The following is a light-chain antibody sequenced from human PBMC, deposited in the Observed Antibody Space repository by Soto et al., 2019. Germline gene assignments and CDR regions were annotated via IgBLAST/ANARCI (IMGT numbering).Light chain of an antibody. Sequence: DLQMTQSPSSLSASVGDRVTITCRASQGISNYLAWYQQKPGKAPKLLIYDASSLESGVPSRFSGSGSGTEFTLAISSLQPDDFATYYCQQYNSYMYTFGQGTRLEIK. CDR3: QQYNSYMYT. CDR1: QGISNY. J-gene: IGKJ5*01. CDR2: DAS. V-gene: IGKV1-16*01.